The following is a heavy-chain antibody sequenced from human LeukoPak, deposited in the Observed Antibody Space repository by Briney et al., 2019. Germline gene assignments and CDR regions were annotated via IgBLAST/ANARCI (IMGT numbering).Heavy chain of an antibody. CDR1: GFTFSSYS. D-gene: IGHD2-2*01. CDR3: ARDPSKPAAEGGGY. J-gene: IGHJ4*02. CDR2: IYSGGST. V-gene: IGHV3-66*01. Sequence: GGSLRLSCAASGFTFSSYSMNWVRQAPGKGLEWVSVIYSGGSTYYADSVKGRFTISRDNSKNTLYLQMNSLRAEDTAVYYCARDPSKPAAEGGGYWGQGTLVTVSS.